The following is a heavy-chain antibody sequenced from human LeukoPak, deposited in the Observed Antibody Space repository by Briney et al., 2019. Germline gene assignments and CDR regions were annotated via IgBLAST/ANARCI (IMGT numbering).Heavy chain of an antibody. J-gene: IGHJ4*02. CDR3: ARTTWRSLSFDF. D-gene: IGHD1-14*01. V-gene: IGHV4-59*01. CDR2: IYYSGNK. Sequence: PSETLSLTCTVSGGSLSSFYWSWVRQPPGKGLEWIGYIYYSGNKNYNPSPKDRVRISVDMSNTQFSLTLTSVTAAGTAVYYCARTTWRSLSFDFWGEGTLVAVSS. CDR1: GGSLSSFY.